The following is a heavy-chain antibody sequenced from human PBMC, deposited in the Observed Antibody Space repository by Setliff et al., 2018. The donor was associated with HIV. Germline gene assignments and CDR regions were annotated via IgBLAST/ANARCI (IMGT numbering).Heavy chain of an antibody. CDR1: GGTFGIYG. Sequence: ASVKVSCKASGGTFGIYGISWVRQAPGQGLEWMAMIDTTGSTFYAQTFQGRITMTRDTSTSAIYMELNGLTSEDTAVYYCARELPGVCYFDDWGQGTLVTVSS. J-gene: IGHJ4*02. V-gene: IGHV1-46*01. CDR2: IDTTGST. D-gene: IGHD2-21*02. CDR3: ARELPGVCYFDD.